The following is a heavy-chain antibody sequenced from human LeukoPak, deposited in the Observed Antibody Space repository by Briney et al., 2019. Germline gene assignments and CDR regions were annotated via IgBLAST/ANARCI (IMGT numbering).Heavy chain of an antibody. V-gene: IGHV4-31*03. D-gene: IGHD3-22*01. Sequence: SQTLSLTCTVSGGXLGSGGYYWSWLRQHPGKGLEWIGYIYYSGSTYYNPSLKSRVTVSVDTSQNQFSLKLSSVTAADTAVYYCAGASSGYVDSWGQGTLVTVSS. J-gene: IGHJ4*02. CDR3: AGASSGYVDS. CDR2: IYYSGST. CDR1: GGXLGSGGYY.